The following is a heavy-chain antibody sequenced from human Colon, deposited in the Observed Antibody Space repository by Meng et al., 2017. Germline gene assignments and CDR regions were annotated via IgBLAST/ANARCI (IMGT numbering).Heavy chain of an antibody. CDR2: INTYTGNP. V-gene: IGHV7-4-1*02. Sequence: QVQLGQSGAEVKKPGASMKVSCKASGYTFTDYGISWVRQAPGQGLEWIGWINTYTGNPAYAQGFTGRFVFSLDTSVSTAYLQISSLKAEDTAVYYCATAVTTVPFDYWGQGTLVTVSS. D-gene: IGHD4-17*01. CDR3: ATAVTTVPFDY. J-gene: IGHJ4*02. CDR1: GYTFTDYG.